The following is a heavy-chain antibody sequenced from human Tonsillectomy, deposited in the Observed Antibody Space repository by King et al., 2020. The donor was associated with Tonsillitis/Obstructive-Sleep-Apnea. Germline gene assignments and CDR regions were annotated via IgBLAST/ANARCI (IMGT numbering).Heavy chain of an antibody. V-gene: IGHV3-30*01. J-gene: IGHJ4*02. CDR1: GFTFNRYA. CDR2: ISYDGIDK. D-gene: IGHD3-22*01. Sequence: VQLVESGGGVVQPGRSLRLSCAASGFTFNRYAMHWVRQAPGKGLEWVAVISYDGIDKYYADSVKGRFSISRDNSKNMLCLQMNNLRPEDTAVYYCARDRRDHYDISGYPYPPWYFDYWGQGTLVAVSS. CDR3: ARDRRDHYDISGYPYPPWYFDY.